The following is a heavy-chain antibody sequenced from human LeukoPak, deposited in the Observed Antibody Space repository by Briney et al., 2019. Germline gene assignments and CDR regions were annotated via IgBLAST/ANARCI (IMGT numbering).Heavy chain of an antibody. CDR3: ARERAYGDYVLIGDY. CDR2: INSDGISK. CDR1: GVTFSSCY. Sequence: PAGTLRLSCAASGVTFSSCYMHWVRQGPGKGLVWVSRINSDGISKSYASSVKRRFTISRDKAKNTLYLQMNSLRAEDTAVYYCARERAYGDYVLIGDYWGQGTRVTVSS. J-gene: IGHJ4*02. V-gene: IGHV3-74*01. D-gene: IGHD4-17*01.